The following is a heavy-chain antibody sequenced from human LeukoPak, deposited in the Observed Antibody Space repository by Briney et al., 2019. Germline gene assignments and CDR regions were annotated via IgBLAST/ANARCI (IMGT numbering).Heavy chain of an antibody. V-gene: IGHV1-2*02. D-gene: IGHD2-8*01. Sequence: ASVKVSCKASGYTFTSYDINWVRQATGQGLEWMGWMNPNSGGTNYAQKFQGRVTMTRDTSISTAYMELSRLRSDDTAVYYCARDFRYCTNGVCSIMSYWGQGTLVTVSS. CDR3: ARDFRYCTNGVCSIMSY. CDR2: MNPNSGGT. J-gene: IGHJ4*02. CDR1: GYTFTSYD.